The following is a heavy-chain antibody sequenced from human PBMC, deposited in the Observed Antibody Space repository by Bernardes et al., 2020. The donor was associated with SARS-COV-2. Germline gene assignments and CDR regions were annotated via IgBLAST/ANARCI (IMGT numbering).Heavy chain of an antibody. Sequence: SGPTLVKPTQTLTLTCTFSGFSLSTSGMCVSWIRQPPGKALEWLARIDWDDDKYYSTSLKTRLTISKDTSKNQLVLTMTNMDPVDTATYYCAREAAAAASLDYWGQGTLVTVSS. D-gene: IGHD6-13*01. V-gene: IGHV2-70*11. CDR3: AREAAAAASLDY. J-gene: IGHJ4*02. CDR2: IDWDDDK. CDR1: GFSLSTSGMC.